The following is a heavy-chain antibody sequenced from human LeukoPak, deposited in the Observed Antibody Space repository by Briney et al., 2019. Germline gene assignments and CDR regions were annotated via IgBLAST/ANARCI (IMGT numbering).Heavy chain of an antibody. CDR1: GFTFGDHC. J-gene: IGHJ6*02. V-gene: IGHV3-11*01. CDR2: IYTSTNTI. Sequence: PGGSLRLSCAASGFTFGDHCASWIRQAPGKGLEWISYIYTSTNTIYYADSVKGRFTISRDNAKNSVYLQMSSLRAEDTAVYYCARGHYGLDVWGQGTTVTVSS. CDR3: ARGHYGLDV.